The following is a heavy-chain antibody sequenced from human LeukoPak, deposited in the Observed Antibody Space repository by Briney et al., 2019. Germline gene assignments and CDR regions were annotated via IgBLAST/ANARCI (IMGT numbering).Heavy chain of an antibody. Sequence: GASVKVSCKGSGYNFAGYYIHWVRQAPGQGLEWMGRINPRDGETSFAPKFQGRVTMTRDTSSSTAYMELSRLRSDDTAVYYCARQLTYYYDSSGYGSGFDIWGQGTMVTVSS. J-gene: IGHJ3*02. CDR1: GYNFAGYY. CDR2: INPRDGET. CDR3: ARQLTYYYDSSGYGSGFDI. V-gene: IGHV1-2*06. D-gene: IGHD3-22*01.